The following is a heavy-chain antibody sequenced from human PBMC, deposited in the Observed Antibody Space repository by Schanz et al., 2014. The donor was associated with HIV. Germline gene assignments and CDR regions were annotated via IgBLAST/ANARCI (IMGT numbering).Heavy chain of an antibody. Sequence: QVQLVQSGAEVKKPGSSVKVSCESSGGRFSSYAINWVRQAPGQGLEWMGWINTASGGTETAHQFQDRLTLTTQTSTGTAYMELRSLRSDDTAVYYCARDTNFVLDVWGQGTTVTVSS. CDR1: GGRFSSYA. D-gene: IGHD2-8*01. J-gene: IGHJ6*02. CDR2: INTASGGT. V-gene: IGHV1-69*06. CDR3: ARDTNFVLDV.